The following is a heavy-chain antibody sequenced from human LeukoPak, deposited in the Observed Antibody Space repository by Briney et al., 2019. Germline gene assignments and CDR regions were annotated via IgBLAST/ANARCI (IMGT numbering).Heavy chain of an antibody. Sequence: GGSLRLSCAASGFTFSSYSMNWARQAPGKGLEWVSSISSSSSYIYYADSVKGRFTISRDNAKNSLYLQMNSLRAEDTAVYYCARDSKWELLRNWGQGTLVTVSS. CDR1: GFTFSSYS. J-gene: IGHJ4*02. CDR2: ISSSSSYI. V-gene: IGHV3-21*01. D-gene: IGHD1-26*01. CDR3: ARDSKWELLRN.